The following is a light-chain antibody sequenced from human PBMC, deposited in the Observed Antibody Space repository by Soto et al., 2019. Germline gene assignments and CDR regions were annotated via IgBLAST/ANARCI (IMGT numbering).Light chain of an antibody. J-gene: IGKJ4*02. Sequence: EVVLTQSPVTLSLSPGKRASLSCRASQSVSSSYLAWYQQKPGQAPRLLIYGASSRATGIPDRFSGSGSGTDFTLTISSLQPEDFATYYCQQSYSTPPTFGGGTKVDI. CDR3: QQSYSTPPT. CDR2: GAS. V-gene: IGKV3-20*01. CDR1: QSVSSSY.